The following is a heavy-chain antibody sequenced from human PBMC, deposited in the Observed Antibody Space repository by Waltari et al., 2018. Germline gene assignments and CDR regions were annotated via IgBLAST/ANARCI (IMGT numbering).Heavy chain of an antibody. D-gene: IGHD4-17*01. Sequence: EVQLVESGGDLVKPGGSLRPSCAASGFTFSSYSMNWVRQAPGQGLEWVSSISSSSSYKYYGDSVKGRFTSSIDNAKNSLYLQMNSLRAEDTALYYCAKDMSFGDYGDYRDAFDIWGQGTMVTVSS. J-gene: IGHJ3*02. CDR1: GFTFSSYS. CDR2: ISSSSSYK. V-gene: IGHV3-21*04. CDR3: AKDMSFGDYGDYRDAFDI.